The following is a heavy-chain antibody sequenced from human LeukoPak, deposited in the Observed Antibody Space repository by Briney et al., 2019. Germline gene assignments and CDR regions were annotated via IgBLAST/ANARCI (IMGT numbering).Heavy chain of an antibody. Sequence: PSETLSLTCTVSGGSISSSSYYWGWIRQPAGKGLEWIGSIYYSGSTYYNPSLKSRVTISVDTSRNQFSLRLTSVTAADTAVYYCAGSIVATFYFDYWGQGNLVTVSS. V-gene: IGHV4-39*07. CDR3: AGSIVATFYFDY. CDR2: IYYSGST. D-gene: IGHD5-12*01. J-gene: IGHJ4*02. CDR1: GGSISSSSYY.